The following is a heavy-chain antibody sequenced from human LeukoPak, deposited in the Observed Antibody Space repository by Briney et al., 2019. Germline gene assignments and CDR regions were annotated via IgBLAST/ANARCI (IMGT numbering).Heavy chain of an antibody. D-gene: IGHD3-3*01. CDR1: GGSFSGYY. Sequence: SETLSLTCAVYGGSFSGYYWSWIRQPPGKGLEWIGSIYYSGSTYYNSSLKSRVTISVDTSKNQFSLKLSSVTAADTAVYYCARDGWNDFRSGYHYRGSNWFDPWGQGTLVTVSS. CDR3: ARDGWNDFRSGYHYRGSNWFDP. J-gene: IGHJ5*02. V-gene: IGHV4-34*01. CDR2: IYYSGST.